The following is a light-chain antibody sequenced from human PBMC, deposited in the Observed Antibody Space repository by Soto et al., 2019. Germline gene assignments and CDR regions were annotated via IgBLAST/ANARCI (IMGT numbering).Light chain of an antibody. V-gene: IGKV1-39*01. CDR3: QQGFSPPRT. Sequence: DIQMTQSPSSLSASVGERVIITCRASQSIRRDLNWYQQRPGKAPKLLIYTTSNLASDVPSRFSGSGSGTDFTLTINKLQPGDFATYICQQGFSPPRTFGQGTTVEIK. J-gene: IGKJ1*01. CDR1: QSIRRD. CDR2: TTS.